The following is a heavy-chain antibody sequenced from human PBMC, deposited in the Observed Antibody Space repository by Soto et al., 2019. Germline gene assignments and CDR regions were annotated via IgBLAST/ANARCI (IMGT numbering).Heavy chain of an antibody. V-gene: IGHV3-9*01. J-gene: IGHJ4*02. CDR1: GFTIDDYA. Sequence: QSGGSLRLSCAASGFTIDDYAMHWVRQAPGKGLEWVSGISWNSGSIGYADSVKGRFTISRDNAKNSLYLQMNSLRAEDTALYYCAKGGHYDFWSGRTFDYWGQGTLVTVSS. CDR3: AKGGHYDFWSGRTFDY. CDR2: ISWNSGSI. D-gene: IGHD3-3*01.